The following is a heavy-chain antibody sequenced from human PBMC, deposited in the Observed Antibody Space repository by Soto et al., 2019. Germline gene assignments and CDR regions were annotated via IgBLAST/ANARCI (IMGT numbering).Heavy chain of an antibody. CDR1: GFTFSSYG. CDR3: TTETVGAFDI. V-gene: IGHV3-33*01. CDR2: IWYDGSNK. J-gene: IGHJ3*02. Sequence: GGSMRLSCAASGFTFSSYGMHWVRQAPGKGLEWVSVIWYDGSNKYYAAPVKGRFTISRDDSKNTLYLQMNSLKTEDTAVYYCTTETVGAFDIWGQGTMVTVSS. D-gene: IGHD4-17*01.